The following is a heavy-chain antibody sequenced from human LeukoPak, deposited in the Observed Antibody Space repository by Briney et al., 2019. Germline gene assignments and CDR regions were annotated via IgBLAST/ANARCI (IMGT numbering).Heavy chain of an antibody. J-gene: IGHJ6*02. CDR3: ARDRATPGYYYYGMDV. D-gene: IGHD5-24*01. CDR2: IYYSGST. CDR1: GGSISSGGYY. Sequence: TSETLSLTCAVSGGSISSGGYYWSWIRQHPGKGLEWIGYIYYSGSTYYNPSLKSRVTISVDTSKNQFSLKLSSVTAADTAVYYCARDRATPGYYYYGMDVWGQGTTVTVSS. V-gene: IGHV4-31*11.